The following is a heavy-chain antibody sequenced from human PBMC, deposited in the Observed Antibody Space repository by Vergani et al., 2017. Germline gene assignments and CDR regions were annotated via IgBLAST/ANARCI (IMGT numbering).Heavy chain of an antibody. Sequence: EVQLVESGGGLVKPGGSLRLSCAASGFTFSNAWMSWVRQAPGKGLEWVGRIKSKTDGGTTDYAAPVKGRFTISRDDSKNTLYLQMNSLKTEDTAVYYCARNIRSTEFDYWGQGTLVTVSS. V-gene: IGHV3-15*01. J-gene: IGHJ4*02. CDR3: ARNIRSTEFDY. D-gene: IGHD4-17*01. CDR1: GFTFSNAW. CDR2: IKSKTDGGTT.